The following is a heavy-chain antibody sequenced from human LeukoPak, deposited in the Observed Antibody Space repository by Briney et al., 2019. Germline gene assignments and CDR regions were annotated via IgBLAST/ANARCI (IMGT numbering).Heavy chain of an antibody. CDR1: GYTFTDYN. J-gene: IGHJ5*02. Sequence: ASVTVSCKASGYTFTDYNIHWVRQAPGQGLEWMGRIKPKSGDTKYTQRSQGRVTMTRDTSISTAYMELSGLRSDDTAVYYCARNAAYGDLPWGQEPWSPSP. V-gene: IGHV1-2*06. CDR3: ARNAAYGDLP. D-gene: IGHD4-17*01. CDR2: IKPKSGDT.